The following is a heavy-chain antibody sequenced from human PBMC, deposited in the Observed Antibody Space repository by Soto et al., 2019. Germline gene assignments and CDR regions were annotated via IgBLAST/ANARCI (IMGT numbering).Heavy chain of an antibody. J-gene: IGHJ6*02. CDR3: AKIGILNGYYPYYYGLDV. Sequence: GGSLRLSCAASGFTFSSYAMSWVRQAPGKGLEWVSAISGSGGSTYYADSVKGRFTISRDNSKNTLYLQMNSLRAEDTAVYYCAKIGILNGYYPYYYGLDVWGQGTTVTVSS. D-gene: IGHD3-9*01. V-gene: IGHV3-23*01. CDR1: GFTFSSYA. CDR2: ISGSGGST.